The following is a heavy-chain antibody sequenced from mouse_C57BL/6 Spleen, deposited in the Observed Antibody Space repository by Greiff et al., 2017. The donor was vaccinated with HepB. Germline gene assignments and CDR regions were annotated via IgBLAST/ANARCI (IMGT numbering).Heavy chain of an antibody. CDR2: ISYTGSN. CDR3: ARGKDDYDGFAY. Sequence: EVQLVESGPGLVKPSQSLSLTCSVTGYSITSCYYWNWIRQFPGNKLEWMGYISYTGSNNYNPSLKNQISITPDTSKNQFFLKLNSVTTEDTATYYCARGKDDYDGFAYWGQGTLVTVSA. CDR1: GYSITSCYY. J-gene: IGHJ3*01. D-gene: IGHD2-4*01. V-gene: IGHV3-6*01.